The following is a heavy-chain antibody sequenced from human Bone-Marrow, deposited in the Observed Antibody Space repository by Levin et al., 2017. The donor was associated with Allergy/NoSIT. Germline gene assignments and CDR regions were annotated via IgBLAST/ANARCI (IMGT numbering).Heavy chain of an antibody. V-gene: IGHV6-1*01. D-gene: IGHD1-14*01. CDR1: GDSVSSPSAT. CDR3: ARDRWARGPDHYCGMDV. Sequence: SQTLSLTCAISGDSVSSPSATWTWIRQSPSRGLEWLVRTYYRSKWYNDYAPSVKSRLSLNSDTSKNQVSLQLSSVTPEDTAVYYCARDRWARGPDHYCGMDVWGQGITVTVSS. CDR2: TYYRSKWYN. J-gene: IGHJ6*02.